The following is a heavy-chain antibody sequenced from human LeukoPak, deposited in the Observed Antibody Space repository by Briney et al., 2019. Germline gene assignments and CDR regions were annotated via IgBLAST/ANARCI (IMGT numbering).Heavy chain of an antibody. Sequence: GESLKISGKGSGYSFSSYWVAWVRQMPGEGLEWMGIIYPGDSETRYSPSFQGQVSISADKSITTAYLQWGSLKASDTAMYYCTRSPRDGCNDAFAIWGQGTMVTVFS. J-gene: IGHJ3*02. CDR3: TRSPRDGCNDAFAI. V-gene: IGHV5-51*01. CDR2: IYPGDSET. D-gene: IGHD5-24*01. CDR1: GYSFSSYW.